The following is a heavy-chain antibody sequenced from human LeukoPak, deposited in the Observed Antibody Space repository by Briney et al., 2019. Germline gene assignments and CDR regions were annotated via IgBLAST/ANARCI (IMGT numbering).Heavy chain of an antibody. CDR3: ARENYYDSSDSSNYFDY. CDR2: ISSSSSYI. J-gene: IGHJ4*02. CDR1: GFTFSSYS. V-gene: IGHV3-21*01. D-gene: IGHD3-22*01. Sequence: PGGSLRLSCAASGFTFSSYSMNWVRQAPGKGLEWVSSISSSSSYIYYADSVKGRFTISRDNAKNSLYLQMNSLRAEDTAVYYCARENYYDSSDSSNYFDYWGQGTLVTVSS.